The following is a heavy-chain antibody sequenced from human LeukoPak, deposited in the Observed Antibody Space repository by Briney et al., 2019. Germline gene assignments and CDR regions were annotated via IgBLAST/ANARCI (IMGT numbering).Heavy chain of an antibody. V-gene: IGHV3-30*02. D-gene: IGHD3-10*01. J-gene: IGHJ5*02. CDR3: AKDLGITMIRGAMEFDP. CDR1: GFILNNYG. CDR2: IRYDGSNE. Sequence: PGGSLRLSCAASGFILNNYGMHWVCQVPGKGLEWVAYIRYDGSNEYNRDSVKGRLTISRDNSKNMVYLQMNSLRADDTAVYYCAKDLGITMIRGAMEFDPWAQGTLVTVSS.